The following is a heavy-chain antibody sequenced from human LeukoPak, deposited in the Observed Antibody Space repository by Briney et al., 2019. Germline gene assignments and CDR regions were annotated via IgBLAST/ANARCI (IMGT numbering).Heavy chain of an antibody. CDR1: GFTFSSCW. CDR3: ARDCSSTSCYVGGYYYYGMDV. D-gene: IGHD2-2*01. Sequence: GGSLRLSCAASGFTFSSCWMSWVRQAPGKGLEWVANIKQDGSEKYYVDSVKGRFTISRDHAKNSLYLQMNSLRAEDTAAYYCARDCSSTSCYVGGYYYYGMDVWGQGTTVTVSS. V-gene: IGHV3-7*01. CDR2: IKQDGSEK. J-gene: IGHJ6*02.